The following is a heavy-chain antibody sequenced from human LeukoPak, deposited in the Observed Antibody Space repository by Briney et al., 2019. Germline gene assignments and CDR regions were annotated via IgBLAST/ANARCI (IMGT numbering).Heavy chain of an antibody. CDR2: IYYSGST. D-gene: IGHD2-2*01. V-gene: IGHV4-39*07. CDR3: ARETASYCSSTSCYAFDI. J-gene: IGHJ3*02. CDR1: GGSISSSSYY. Sequence: SETLSLTCTVSGGSISSSSYYWGWIRQPPGKGLEWIGSIYYSGSTNYNPSLKSRVTISVDTSKNQFSLKLSSVTAADTAVYYCARETASYCSSTSCYAFDICGQGTMVTVSS.